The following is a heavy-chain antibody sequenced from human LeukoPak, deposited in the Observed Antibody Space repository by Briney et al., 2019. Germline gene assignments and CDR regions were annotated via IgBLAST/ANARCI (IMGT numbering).Heavy chain of an antibody. J-gene: IGHJ5*02. CDR1: GFTFSSYY. Sequence: GGSLRLSCAASGFTFSSYYIHWVCQAPGEGLVWVSRIKGDGSVTGYADSVKGRFTISRDNAKNTLYLQMNSLRAEDTAVYYCARDWIDRGTFDPWGQGTLVTVSS. CDR2: IKGDGSVT. D-gene: IGHD2-2*03. V-gene: IGHV3-74*01. CDR3: ARDWIDRGTFDP.